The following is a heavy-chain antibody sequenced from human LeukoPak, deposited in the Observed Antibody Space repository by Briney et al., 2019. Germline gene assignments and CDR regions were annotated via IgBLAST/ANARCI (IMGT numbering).Heavy chain of an antibody. V-gene: IGHV3-7*01. Sequence: PGGSLRLSCAASGFTFSSYWMSWVRQAPGKGLEWVANIKQDGSEKYYVDSVKGRFTISRDNAKNSLYLQMNSLRAEDTAVYYCARAKTDSSGWYQWGFDYWGQGTLVTVSS. D-gene: IGHD6-19*01. CDR2: IKQDGSEK. CDR3: ARAKTDSSGWYQWGFDY. CDR1: GFTFSSYW. J-gene: IGHJ4*02.